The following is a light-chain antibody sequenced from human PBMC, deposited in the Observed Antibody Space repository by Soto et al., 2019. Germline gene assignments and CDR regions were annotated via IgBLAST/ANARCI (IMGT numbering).Light chain of an antibody. J-gene: IGLJ1*01. CDR1: SSDVGYYNY. V-gene: IGLV2-11*01. Sequence: QSALTQPRSVSGSPGQSVTISCTGNSSDVGYYNYVSWYQQHPGKAPKVMIYDVSERPAGVPDRFSGCKSGNTASLTISGLQAEDEADYYCCSYAGSPRYVFGTGTKVTVL. CDR2: DVS. CDR3: CSYAGSPRYV.